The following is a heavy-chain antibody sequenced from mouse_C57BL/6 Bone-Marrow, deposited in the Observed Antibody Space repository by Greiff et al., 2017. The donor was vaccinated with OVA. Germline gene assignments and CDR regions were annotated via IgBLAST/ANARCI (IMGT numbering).Heavy chain of an antibody. Sequence: VQLKESGGGLVQPGGSLKLSCAASGFTFSDYYMYWVRQTPEKRLEWVAYISNGGGSTYYPDTVKGRFTISRDNAKNTLYLQMSRLKSEDTAMYYCARSYYGYYFDYWGQGTTLTVSS. D-gene: IGHD2-9*01. V-gene: IGHV5-12*01. CDR3: ARSYYGYYFDY. CDR1: GFTFSDYY. CDR2: ISNGGGST. J-gene: IGHJ2*01.